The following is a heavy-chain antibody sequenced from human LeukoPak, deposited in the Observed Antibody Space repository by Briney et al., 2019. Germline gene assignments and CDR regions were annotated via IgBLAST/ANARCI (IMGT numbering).Heavy chain of an antibody. D-gene: IGHD2-21*02. Sequence: PGGSLRLSCAASGFTFSSYSMNWVRQAPGKGLEWVSYISSSSSTIYYADSVKGRFTISRDNSKNTLYVQMNSLRAEDTAVYYCAKKTSYCGGDCYPYYFDHWGQGTLVTVSS. J-gene: IGHJ4*02. CDR2: ISSSSSTI. V-gene: IGHV3-48*01. CDR1: GFTFSSYS. CDR3: AKKTSYCGGDCYPYYFDH.